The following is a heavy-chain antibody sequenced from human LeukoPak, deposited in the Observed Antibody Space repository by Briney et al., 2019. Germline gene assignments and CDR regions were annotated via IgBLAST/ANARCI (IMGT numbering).Heavy chain of an antibody. CDR1: GYTFTSYG. D-gene: IGHD2-21*01. CDR2: ISAYNGNT. V-gene: IGHV1-18*01. J-gene: IGHJ3*02. Sequence: ASVKVSCKASGYTFTSYGITWVRQAPGQGLEWMGWISAYNGNTNYAQNLQGRVTMTTDTSTSTAYMELSRLRSDDTAVYYCARVLCGGDCYLDAFDIWGQGTMVTVSS. CDR3: ARVLCGGDCYLDAFDI.